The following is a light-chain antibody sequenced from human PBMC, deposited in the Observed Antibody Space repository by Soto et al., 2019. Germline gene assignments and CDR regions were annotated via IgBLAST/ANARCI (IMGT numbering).Light chain of an antibody. J-gene: IGKJ3*01. CDR3: QQYGSSPPIT. CDR2: GAS. Sequence: EIVLTQSPGTLSLSPGERATLSCRASQSVSSSYLAWYQQKPGQAPRLLIYGASSSATGIPATFSGSGAGRNFTLTIISLEHEDFSVYYCQQYGSSPPITFGPGTKVDIK. CDR1: QSVSSSY. V-gene: IGKV3-20*01.